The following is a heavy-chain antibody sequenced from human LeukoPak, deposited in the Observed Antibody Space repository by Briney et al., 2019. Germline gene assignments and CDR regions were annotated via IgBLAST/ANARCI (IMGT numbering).Heavy chain of an antibody. D-gene: IGHD2-15*01. J-gene: IGHJ5*02. CDR3: ARSCFTTSGGGCSSEALNYFGP. V-gene: IGHV3-23*01. CDR1: RFTFSNFV. CDR2: ISGSGVIT. Sequence: PGGSLRLSCAASRFTFSNFVMSWVRLAPGKGLEWVSGISGSGVITWYAQSVKGRFTISRDNSKNTLSLQMNSLRAEDTAVYYCARSCFTTSGGGCSSEALNYFGPWGQGTLVTASS.